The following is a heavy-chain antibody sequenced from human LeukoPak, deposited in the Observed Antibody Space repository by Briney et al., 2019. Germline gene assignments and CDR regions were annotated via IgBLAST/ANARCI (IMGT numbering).Heavy chain of an antibody. D-gene: IGHD4-17*01. V-gene: IGHV3-30*18. J-gene: IGHJ4*02. CDR1: GFTFSNAW. CDR3: ANTGDYDTSPPFDY. Sequence: GGSLRLSCVASGFTFSNAWMKWVRQAPGKGLEWVAVISYDGSNKYYADSVKGRFTISRDNSKSTLYLQMNSLRAEDTAVYYCANTGDYDTSPPFDYWGQGTLVTVSS. CDR2: ISYDGSNK.